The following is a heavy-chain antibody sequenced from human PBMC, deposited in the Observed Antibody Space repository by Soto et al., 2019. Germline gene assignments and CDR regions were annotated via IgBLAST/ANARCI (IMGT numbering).Heavy chain of an antibody. J-gene: IGHJ4*02. CDR3: ARALRRDGYNCDY. D-gene: IGHD5-12*01. Sequence: SETLSLTCAFYGLSFSGYYWSWIRQPPGKGLEWIGEINHSGSTNYNPSLKSRVTISVDTSKNQFSLKLSSVTAADTAVYYCARALRRDGYNCDYWGQGTLVTVSS. V-gene: IGHV4-34*01. CDR2: INHSGST. CDR1: GLSFSGYY.